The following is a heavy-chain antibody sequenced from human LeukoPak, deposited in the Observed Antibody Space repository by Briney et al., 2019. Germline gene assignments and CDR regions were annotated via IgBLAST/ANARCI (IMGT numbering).Heavy chain of an antibody. CDR3: AGHVWSSTSRQPYFDY. Sequence: SETLSLTCTVSGGFISSYYWSWIRQPPGKGLEWIGYIYYSGSTNYNPSLKSRVTISVDTSKNQFSLKLSSVTAADTAVYYCAGHVWSSTSRQPYFDYWGQGTLVTVSS. J-gene: IGHJ4*02. CDR2: IYYSGST. V-gene: IGHV4-59*08. CDR1: GGFISSYY. D-gene: IGHD2-2*01.